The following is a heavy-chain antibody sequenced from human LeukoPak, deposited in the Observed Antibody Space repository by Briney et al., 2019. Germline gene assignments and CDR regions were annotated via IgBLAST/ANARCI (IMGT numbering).Heavy chain of an antibody. V-gene: IGHV3-21*01. J-gene: IGHJ3*02. CDR1: GFTFSNYN. CDR3: ARGGSGSYNAFDI. Sequence: GGSLRLSCATSGFTFSNYNMNWVRQAPGKGLEWVSSISSSGTFIYYADSVKGRFTISRDNAKNSLYLQMNSLRAEDTAVYCCARGGSGSYNAFDIWGQGTMVTVSS. D-gene: IGHD1-26*01. CDR2: ISSSGTFI.